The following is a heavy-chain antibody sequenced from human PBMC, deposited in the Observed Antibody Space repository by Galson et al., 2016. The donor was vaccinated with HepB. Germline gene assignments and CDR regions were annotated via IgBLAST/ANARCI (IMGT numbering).Heavy chain of an antibody. CDR2: LHGDGTT. CDR1: GLTFSNSN. D-gene: IGHD1-1*01. J-gene: IGHJ3*01. V-gene: IGHV3-23*01. Sequence: SLRLSCAGSGLTFSNSNLGWLRQAPGQGLEWVSDLHGDGTTNYTDSVQGRFAISRDDSKNTLYLQMNTLRADDTGIYYCAGAWKWGQGTLVTVAS. CDR3: AGAWK.